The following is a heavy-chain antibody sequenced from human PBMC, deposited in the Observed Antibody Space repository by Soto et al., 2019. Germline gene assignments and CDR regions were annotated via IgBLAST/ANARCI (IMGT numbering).Heavy chain of an antibody. Sequence: PSETLSLTCTVSGGSISSYYWSWIRQPPGKGLEWIGYIYYSGSTNYNPSLKSRVTISVDTSKNQFSLKLSSVTAADTAVYYCARPLTDSSGWYFFDYWGQGTLVTVSS. CDR3: ARPLTDSSGWYFFDY. V-gene: IGHV4-59*08. J-gene: IGHJ4*02. CDR2: IYYSGST. CDR1: GGSISSYY. D-gene: IGHD6-19*01.